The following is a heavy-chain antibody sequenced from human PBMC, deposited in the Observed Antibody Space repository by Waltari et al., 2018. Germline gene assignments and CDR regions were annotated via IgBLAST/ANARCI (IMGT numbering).Heavy chain of an antibody. CDR1: GGSISSGSYY. CDR3: ARRDGYNWYAFDI. D-gene: IGHD5-12*01. CDR2: IYTSGST. Sequence: QVQLQESGPGLVKPSQTLSLTCTVSGGSISSGSYYWSWIRQPAGKGLEWIGYIYTSGSTNYHPSLKSRVTISVDTSKNQFSLKLSSVTAADTAVYYCARRDGYNWYAFDIWGQGTMVTVSS. J-gene: IGHJ3*02. V-gene: IGHV4-61*09.